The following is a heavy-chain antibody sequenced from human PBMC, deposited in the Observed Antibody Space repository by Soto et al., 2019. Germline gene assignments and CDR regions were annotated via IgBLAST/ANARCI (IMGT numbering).Heavy chain of an antibody. CDR2: IKSKTDGGTT. CDR3: TTVPLERKIYYFDY. Sequence: GGSLSLSCAASGFTFSNTWMSWVRQAPGKGLEWVGRIKSKTDGGTTDYAAPVKGRFTISRDDSKNTLYLQMNSLKTEDTAVYYCTTVPLERKIYYFDYWGQGTRVTVSS. CDR1: GFTFSNTW. D-gene: IGHD3-3*01. V-gene: IGHV3-15*01. J-gene: IGHJ4*02.